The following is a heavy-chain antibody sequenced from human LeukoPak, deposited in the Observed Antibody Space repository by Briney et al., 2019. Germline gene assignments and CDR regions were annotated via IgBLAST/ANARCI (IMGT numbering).Heavy chain of an antibody. J-gene: IGHJ6*02. CDR3: ARGDSMAAAASKTIYYYQHGTDV. CDR1: GGTFNSYS. D-gene: IGHD6-13*01. CDR2: IIPIFGTA. Sequence: VASVKVSCKASGGTFNSYSFSWVRQAPGQGLEWMGGIIPIFGTANYAQKFQGRVTITADDSTSSTYIELSSLRSEDTAVYYCARGDSMAAAASKTIYYYQHGTDVWGQGTTVIVSS. V-gene: IGHV1-69*13.